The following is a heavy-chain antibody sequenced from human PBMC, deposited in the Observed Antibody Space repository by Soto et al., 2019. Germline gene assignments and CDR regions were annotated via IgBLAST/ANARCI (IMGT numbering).Heavy chain of an antibody. V-gene: IGHV1-69*06. CDR1: GGTFSSYA. D-gene: IGHD3-9*01. CDR2: IIPIFGTA. CDR3: ARDASDILTVYKPQFFDY. J-gene: IGHJ4*02. Sequence: QVQLVQSGAEVKKPGSSVKVSCKASGGTFSSYAISWVRQAPGQGLEWMGGIIPIFGTANYAQKFQGRVTITADKSTSTAYMELSSLRSEDTAVYYCARDASDILTVYKPQFFDYWCQGTLVTVSS.